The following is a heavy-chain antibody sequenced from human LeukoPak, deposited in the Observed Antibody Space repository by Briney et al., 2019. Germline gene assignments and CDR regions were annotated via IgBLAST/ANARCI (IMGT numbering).Heavy chain of an antibody. V-gene: IGHV1-18*01. CDR2: ICADNGNT. D-gene: IGHD1-26*01. CDR1: GYTFTSYG. J-gene: IGHJ4*02. CDR3: ARALVGATRADY. Sequence: GASVKLSCTASGYTFTSYGISWVRQAPGQGLEWVAWICADNGNTNYAQKLQGRVTMTTDTSTSTPYMELRSLRSDDTAVYYCARALVGATRADYWGQGTLVTVSS.